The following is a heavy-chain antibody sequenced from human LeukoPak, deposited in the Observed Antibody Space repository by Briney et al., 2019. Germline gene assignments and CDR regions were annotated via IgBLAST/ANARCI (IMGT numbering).Heavy chain of an antibody. CDR1: GGSFSSYY. CDR3: AKRYHAFDI. D-gene: IGHD1-14*01. J-gene: IGHJ3*02. CDR2: INHSGST. Sequence: SETLSLTCAVYGGSFSSYYWSWIRQPPGKGLEWIGEINHSGSTNYNPSLKSRVTISVDTSKNQFSLKLSSVTAADTAVYYCAKRYHAFDIWGQGTMVTVSS. V-gene: IGHV4-34*01.